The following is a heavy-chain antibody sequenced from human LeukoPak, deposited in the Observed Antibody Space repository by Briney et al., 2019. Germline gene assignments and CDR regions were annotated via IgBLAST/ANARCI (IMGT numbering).Heavy chain of an antibody. CDR2: IYTSGST. J-gene: IGHJ6*03. CDR3: ASTRYCSSTSCYTGYYYYYYMDV. V-gene: IGHV4-4*07. CDR1: GGSISSYY. Sequence: SETLSLTCTVSGGSISSYYWSWIRQPAGKGLEWIGRIYTSGSTNYNPSLKSRVTMSVDTSKNQFSLKLSSVTAADTAVYYCASTRYCSSTSCYTGYYYYYYMDVWGKGTTVTVSS. D-gene: IGHD2-2*02.